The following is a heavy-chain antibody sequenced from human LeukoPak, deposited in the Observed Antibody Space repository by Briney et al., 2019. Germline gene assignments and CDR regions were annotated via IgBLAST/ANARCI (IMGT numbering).Heavy chain of an antibody. Sequence: GGSLRLSCAASGFTFSSYAMHWVRQAPGKGLEWVAVISYDGSNKYYADSVKGRFTIPRDNSKNTLYLQMNSLRAEDTAVYYCTGHHQAYSRTYWGQGTLVTVSS. CDR3: TGHHQAYSRTY. CDR1: GFTFSSYA. D-gene: IGHD4-11*01. V-gene: IGHV3-30*04. J-gene: IGHJ4*02. CDR2: ISYDGSNK.